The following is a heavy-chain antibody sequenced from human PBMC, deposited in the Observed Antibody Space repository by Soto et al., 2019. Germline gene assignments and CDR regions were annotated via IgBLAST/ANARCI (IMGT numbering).Heavy chain of an antibody. CDR2: IYSGGYT. V-gene: IGHV3-53*01. J-gene: IGHJ4*02. CDR1: GFTVSNNY. D-gene: IGHD6-25*01. CDR3: APQRGGGGY. Sequence: EVQLVESGGGLIQPGGSLRLSCAVSGFTVSNNYMSWVRQAPGKGLEGVSVIYSGGYTAYGDSVKGRFTISRDNSKNTLYPKINSLGAPAPAVFYCAPQRGGGGYWGQGTLVTVSS.